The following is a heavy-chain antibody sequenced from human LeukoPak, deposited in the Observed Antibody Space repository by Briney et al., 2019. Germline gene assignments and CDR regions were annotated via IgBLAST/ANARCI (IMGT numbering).Heavy chain of an antibody. D-gene: IGHD3-10*01. CDR3: THSAPSYYYGSGSDFWFDP. CDR1: GFSLSTSGVA. CDR2: IYGNDVK. J-gene: IGHJ5*02. Sequence: SGPTLVKPTQTLTLTCTFSGFSLSTSGVAVGWIRQPPGKALEWLAFIYGNDVKRYSPSLKSKLTISKDTSKNQVVLIVTNMEPVDTATYYCTHSAPSYYYGSGSDFWFDPWGQGTLVTVSS. V-gene: IGHV2-5*01.